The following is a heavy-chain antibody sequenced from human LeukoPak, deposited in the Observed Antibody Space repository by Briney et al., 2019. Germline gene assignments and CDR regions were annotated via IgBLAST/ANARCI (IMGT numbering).Heavy chain of an antibody. D-gene: IGHD3-10*01. CDR2: IIPIFGTA. CDR3: ASYYVSGSYGHYYGMDV. V-gene: IGHV1-69*01. Sequence: ASVKVSCKASGGTFSSYAISWVRQAPGQGLEWMGGIIPIFGTANYAQKFQGRVTITADESTSTAYMELSSLRSEDTAVYYCASYYVSGSYGHYYGMDVWGKGTTVTVSS. CDR1: GGTFSSYA. J-gene: IGHJ6*04.